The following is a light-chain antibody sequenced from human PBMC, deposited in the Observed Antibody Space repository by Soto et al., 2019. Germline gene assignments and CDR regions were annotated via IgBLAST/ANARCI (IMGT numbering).Light chain of an antibody. Sequence: QSALTQPRSVSGSPGQSVSISCTGTSSDVGGYKHVSWYQQNPGKAPKLMIYDVSKRPSGVPDRFSGSKSGNTASLTISGLQAEDEADYYCCSYAGSYTLIFGGGTKVTVL. V-gene: IGLV2-11*01. CDR3: CSYAGSYTLI. CDR2: DVS. CDR1: SSDVGGYKH. J-gene: IGLJ2*01.